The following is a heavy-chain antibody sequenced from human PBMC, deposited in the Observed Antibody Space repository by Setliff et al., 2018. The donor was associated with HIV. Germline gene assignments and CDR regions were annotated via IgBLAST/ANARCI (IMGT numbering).Heavy chain of an antibody. V-gene: IGHV1-69*04. Sequence: SVKVSCKASGYTFTSDYIHWVRQAPGQGLGWMGRIIPILGVANYAQRFQGKVTITADKSTSTAYMELTSLRFDDTAMYYCVRGVQSPPHYSYYYMDVWGEGTMVTVSS. CDR3: VRGVQSPPHYSYYYMDV. J-gene: IGHJ6*03. CDR2: IIPILGVA. CDR1: GYTFTSDY. D-gene: IGHD3-3*01.